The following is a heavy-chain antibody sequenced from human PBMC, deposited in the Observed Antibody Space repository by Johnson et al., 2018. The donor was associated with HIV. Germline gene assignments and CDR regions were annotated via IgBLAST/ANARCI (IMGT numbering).Heavy chain of an antibody. CDR1: GFTFSDCY. CDR2: ISAI. J-gene: IGHJ3*02. CDR3: ARAGTTDGSGDAFDI. Sequence: QVQLVESGGGLVEPGGSLRLSCAASGFTFSDCYMRWIRQAPGKGLEWLSYISAISYADFVKGRFTISRANANNSLYLQMNSLRAEDTAVYYCARAGTTDGSGDAFDIWGQGTMVTVSS. D-gene: IGHD1-7*01. V-gene: IGHV3-11*04.